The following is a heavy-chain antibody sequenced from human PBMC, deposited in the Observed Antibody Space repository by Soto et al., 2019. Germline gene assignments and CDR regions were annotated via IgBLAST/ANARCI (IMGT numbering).Heavy chain of an antibody. CDR3: ARHEGWTGPDQ. Sequence: PSETLSLTCAVSGASIGSGGWWSWVRQPPGKGLEWIAEIFHDGNTNYSPSLKSRVAISVDKSQNQFSLNVYSVTAADTAVYYCARHEGWTGPDQWGLGTLVTVSS. CDR1: GASIGSGGW. V-gene: IGHV4-4*02. D-gene: IGHD2-8*02. CDR2: IFHDGNT. J-gene: IGHJ5*02.